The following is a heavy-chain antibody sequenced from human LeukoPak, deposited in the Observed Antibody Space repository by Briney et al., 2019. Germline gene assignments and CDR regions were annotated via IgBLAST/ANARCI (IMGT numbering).Heavy chain of an antibody. CDR2: INPSGGST. Sequence: ASVKVSCKASGYTFTSYQIHWVRQAPGQGLEWMGIINPSGGSTSYAQKFQGRVTMTRDTSTSTVYMELSSLRSEDTAVYYCARGYYDVRGFDPWGQGTLVTVSS. V-gene: IGHV1-46*01. CDR1: GYTFTSYQ. D-gene: IGHD3-22*01. CDR3: ARGYYDVRGFDP. J-gene: IGHJ5*02.